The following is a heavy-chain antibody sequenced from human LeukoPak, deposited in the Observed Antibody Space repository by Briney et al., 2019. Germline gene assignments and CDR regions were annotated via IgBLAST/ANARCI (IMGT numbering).Heavy chain of an antibody. CDR2: ISYDGSNK. Sequence: GRSLRLSCAASGCIFSNYAMHWVRQAPGKGLEWVAVISYDGSNKYYADSVKGRFTISRDNSKNTLFLQMNSLRTEDTAVYYCARDLDSSSWYILWFDPWGQGTLVTVSS. CDR1: GCIFSNYA. D-gene: IGHD6-13*01. V-gene: IGHV3-30-3*01. CDR3: ARDLDSSSWYILWFDP. J-gene: IGHJ5*02.